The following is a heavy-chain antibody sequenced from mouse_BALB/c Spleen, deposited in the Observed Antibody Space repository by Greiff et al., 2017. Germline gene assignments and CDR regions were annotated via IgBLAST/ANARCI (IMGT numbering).Heavy chain of an antibody. D-gene: IGHD3-1*01. CDR2: IDTSDSYT. CDR1: GYTFTDYW. CDR3: AREGEQLGLRGFAD. V-gene: IGHV1-69*01. J-gene: IGHJ3*01. Sequence: QVQLQQPGAELVMPGASVKMSCKASGYTFTDYWMHWVKQRPGQGLEWIGAIDTSDSYTSYNQKFKGKATLTVDESSSTAYMQLSSLTSEDSAVYYCAREGEQLGLRGFADWGQGTLVTVSA.